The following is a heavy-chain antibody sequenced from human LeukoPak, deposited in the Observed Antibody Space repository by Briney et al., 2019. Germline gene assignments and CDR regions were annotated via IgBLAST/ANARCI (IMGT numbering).Heavy chain of an antibody. CDR1: GLTFSSYG. V-gene: IGHV3-30*03. CDR3: TTKVIRGNSGDDYDD. J-gene: IGHJ4*02. D-gene: IGHD5-12*01. CDR2: ISSDGNDK. Sequence: GGSLRLSSAASGLTFSSYGMHWVRQAPGKGLEWVALISSDGNDKLYGDSVKGRFTISRDDSKSTLYLQMNSLRAEDTAVYYCTTKVIRGNSGDDYDDWGQGTLVTVSS.